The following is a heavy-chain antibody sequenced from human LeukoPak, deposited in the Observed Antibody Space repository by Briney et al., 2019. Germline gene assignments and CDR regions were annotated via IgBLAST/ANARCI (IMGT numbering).Heavy chain of an antibody. CDR3: ARDHQRITMIVGNY. CDR2: ISYDGSNK. Sequence: GGSLRLSCAASGFTFSSYAMHWVRQAPGKGLEWVAVISYDGSNKYYADSVKGRFTISRDNSKNTLYLQMNSLRAEDTAVYYCARDHQRITMIVGNYWGQGTLVTVSS. CDR1: GFTFSSYA. V-gene: IGHV3-30*04. D-gene: IGHD3-22*01. J-gene: IGHJ4*02.